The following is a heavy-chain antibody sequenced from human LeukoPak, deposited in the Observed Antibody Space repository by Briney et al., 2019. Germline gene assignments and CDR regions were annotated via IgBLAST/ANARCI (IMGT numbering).Heavy chain of an antibody. J-gene: IGHJ3*02. CDR2: IKQDGSDK. Sequence: GGSLRLSCAVSGFHLTTYWMTWVRQAPGKGLEWVANIKQDGSDKNYADSVKGRFTISRDNAKKLLYLQMNSLRAEDTAVYYCARDLPDVLTGYSDNAFDIWGQGTMVTVSS. CDR3: ARDLPDVLTGYSDNAFDI. V-gene: IGHV3-7*03. CDR1: GFHLTTYW. D-gene: IGHD3-9*01.